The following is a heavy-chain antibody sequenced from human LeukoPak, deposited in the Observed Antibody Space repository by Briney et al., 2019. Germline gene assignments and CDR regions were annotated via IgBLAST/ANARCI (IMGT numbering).Heavy chain of an antibody. V-gene: IGHV3-15*01. CDR2: IKSKTDGGTT. Sequence: GGSLRLSCAASGFTFSNAWMSWVRQAPGKGLEWVGRIKSKTDGGTTDYAAPVKGRFTISRDDSKNTLYLQMNSLKTEDTAVYYCTTEDIAAAWRAFDIWGQGTMVTVSS. D-gene: IGHD6-13*01. CDR1: GFTFSNAW. CDR3: TTEDIAAAWRAFDI. J-gene: IGHJ3*02.